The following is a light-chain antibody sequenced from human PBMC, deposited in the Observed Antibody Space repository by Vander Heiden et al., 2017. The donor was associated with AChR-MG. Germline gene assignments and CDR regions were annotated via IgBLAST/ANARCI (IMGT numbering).Light chain of an antibody. CDR1: QSVSSY. J-gene: IGKJ2*01. CDR2: DAS. Sequence: DIALTQSPATLSLSPGARPTLLCRATQSVSSYLAWYQQKPGQAPRLLINDASNRATGIPARFSGSGSGTDFTLTISSLEPEDFAVYYCRQRSNWPPYTFGQGTKLEIK. CDR3: RQRSNWPPYT. V-gene: IGKV3-11*01.